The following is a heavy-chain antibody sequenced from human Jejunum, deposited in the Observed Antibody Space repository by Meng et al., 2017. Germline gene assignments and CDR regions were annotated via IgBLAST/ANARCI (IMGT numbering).Heavy chain of an antibody. V-gene: IGHV3-49*03. CDR2: IRSKAHGGTT. CDR3: ARESLSVTTARGVRTYYYYGMDV. Sequence: GESLKISCTASGFTFGDYGMNWFRQAPGKGLEWVAFIRSKAHGGTTEYAASVKGRFTISRDNVKNLLYLQLNNLGAEDTAVYYCARESLSVTTARGVRTYYYYGMDVWGQGTTVTVSS. J-gene: IGHJ6*02. D-gene: IGHD3-10*01. CDR1: GFTFGDYG.